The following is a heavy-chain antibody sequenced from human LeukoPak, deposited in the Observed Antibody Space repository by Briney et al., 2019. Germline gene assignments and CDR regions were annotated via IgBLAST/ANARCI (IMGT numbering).Heavy chain of an antibody. Sequence: GASVKVSCKASGYTFTSYDINWVRQATGQGLEWMGWMNPNSGSTGYAQKFQGRVTMTRNTSISTAYMELSSLRSEDTAVYYCARSSDSSSSGDYWGQGTLVTVSS. CDR2: MNPNSGST. V-gene: IGHV1-8*01. J-gene: IGHJ4*02. CDR1: GYTFTSYD. CDR3: ARSSDSSSSGDY. D-gene: IGHD6-13*01.